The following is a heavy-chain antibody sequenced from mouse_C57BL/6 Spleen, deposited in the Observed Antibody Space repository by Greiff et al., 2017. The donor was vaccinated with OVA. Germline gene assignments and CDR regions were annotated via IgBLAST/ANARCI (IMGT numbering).Heavy chain of an antibody. CDR3: AKYSNYGGDYAMDY. J-gene: IGHJ4*01. Sequence: EVMLVESGGGLVKPGGSLKLSCAASGFTFSDYGMHWVRQAPEKGLEWVAYISSGSSTIYYADTVKGRFTISRDNAKNTLFLQMTSLRSEDTAMYYCAKYSNYGGDYAMDYWGQGTSVTVSS. V-gene: IGHV5-17*01. D-gene: IGHD2-5*01. CDR2: ISSGSSTI. CDR1: GFTFSDYG.